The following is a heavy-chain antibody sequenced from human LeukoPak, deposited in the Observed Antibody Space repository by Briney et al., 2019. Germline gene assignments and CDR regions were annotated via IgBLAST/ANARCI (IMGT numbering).Heavy chain of an antibody. J-gene: IGHJ4*02. V-gene: IGHV3-7*01. CDR3: ARDGIAAAVSSDY. D-gene: IGHD6-13*01. Sequence: GGPLNPPGVAPEFTFSSFWLSWFRRPPGRGLKGLANIKQDGSEKYYVDSVKGRFTISRDNAKNSLYLQMNSLRAEDTAVYYCARDGIAAAVSSDYWGQGTLVTVSS. CDR1: EFTFSSFW. CDR2: IKQDGSEK.